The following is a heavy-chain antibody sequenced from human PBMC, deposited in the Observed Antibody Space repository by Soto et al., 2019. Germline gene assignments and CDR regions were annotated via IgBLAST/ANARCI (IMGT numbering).Heavy chain of an antibody. CDR3: AKDFWYYGSGSRPDFDY. CDR1: GFTFSNYA. V-gene: IGHV3-23*01. J-gene: IGHJ4*02. Sequence: PGGSLRLSCAASGFTFSNYAMSWVRQAPGKGLEWVSSTTGNAGDTYYADSVKGRFTISRDNSKNTLYLQMNSLRAEDTALYYCAKDFWYYGSGSRPDFDYWGQGTLVTVSS. D-gene: IGHD3-10*01. CDR2: TTGNAGDT.